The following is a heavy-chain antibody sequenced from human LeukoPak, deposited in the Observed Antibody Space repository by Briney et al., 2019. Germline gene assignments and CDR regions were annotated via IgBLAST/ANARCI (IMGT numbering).Heavy chain of an antibody. Sequence: SETLSLTCTVSGGSISSGGYYWSWIRQPPGKGLEWIGYIYHSGSTYYNPSLKSRVTISVDRSKNQFSLKLSSVTAADTAVYYCARSRADSGRSDAFDIWGQGTKVTVSS. V-gene: IGHV4-30-2*01. J-gene: IGHJ3*02. D-gene: IGHD3-10*01. CDR1: GGSISSGGYY. CDR3: ARSRADSGRSDAFDI. CDR2: IYHSGST.